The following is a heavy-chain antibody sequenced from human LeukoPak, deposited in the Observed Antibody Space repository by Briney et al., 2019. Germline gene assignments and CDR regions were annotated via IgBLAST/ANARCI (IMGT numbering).Heavy chain of an antibody. J-gene: IGHJ6*02. CDR1: GFTFSSYD. V-gene: IGHV3-13*01. CDR2: IGTAGDT. CDR3: ARDHSAGGMDV. D-gene: IGHD2-15*01. Sequence: GGSLRLSCAASGFTFSSYDMHWVRHATGKGLEWVSAIGTAGDTYYPGSVKGRFTISRENAKNSLHLQMNSQRAEDTAVYYCARDHSAGGMDVWGQGTTVTVSS.